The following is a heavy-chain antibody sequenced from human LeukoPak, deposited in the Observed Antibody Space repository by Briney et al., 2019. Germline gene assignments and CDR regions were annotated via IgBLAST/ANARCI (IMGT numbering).Heavy chain of an antibody. CDR2: INHSGST. Sequence: SEALSLTCAVYDGSFSGYYWSWIRQPPGKGLEWIGEINHSGSTDYNPSLKSRVTISVDTSKNQFSLKLSSVTAADTAVYYCAREGSITTIVADIWGQGTMVTVSS. V-gene: IGHV4-34*01. CDR3: AREGSITTIVADI. D-gene: IGHD3-22*01. J-gene: IGHJ3*02. CDR1: DGSFSGYY.